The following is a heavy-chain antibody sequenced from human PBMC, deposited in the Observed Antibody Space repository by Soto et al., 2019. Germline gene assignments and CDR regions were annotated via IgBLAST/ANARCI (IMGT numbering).Heavy chain of an antibody. J-gene: IGHJ4*02. CDR1: GFTLNNAW. D-gene: IGHD6-13*01. CDR3: TTGLGQQLVPFDY. CDR2: IKSKTDGGTT. Sequence: GGSLRLSCAASGFTLNNAWMSWVRQAPGKGLEWVGRIKSKTDGGTTDYAAPVKGRFTISRDDSKNMLYLQMNSLKTEDTAVYSCTTGLGQQLVPFDYWGQGTLVTVSS. V-gene: IGHV3-15*01.